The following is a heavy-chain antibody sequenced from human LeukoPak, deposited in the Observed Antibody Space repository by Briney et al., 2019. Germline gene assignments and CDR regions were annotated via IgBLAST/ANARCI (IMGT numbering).Heavy chain of an antibody. CDR2: ISSSGST. V-gene: IGHV4-59*01. D-gene: IGHD3-16*01. CDR3: ARVGRGDHTWGSYSCDH. J-gene: IGHJ4*02. CDR1: GDSFSSYH. Sequence: KPSETLSLTCTVSVSGDSFSSYHWSWLRQPPGKGLEWIGYISSSGSTSYNPSLKSRLTISVDTSKNQFSRKLSSVTAADTAVYYCARVGRGDHTWGSYSCDHWGQGTLVSVSS.